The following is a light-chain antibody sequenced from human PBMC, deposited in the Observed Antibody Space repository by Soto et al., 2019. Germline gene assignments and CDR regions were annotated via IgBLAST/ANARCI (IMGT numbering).Light chain of an antibody. V-gene: IGLV2-14*01. J-gene: IGLJ2*01. CDR2: EVS. CDR1: SSDVGGYNY. Sequence: QSALTQPASVSGSPGQSITISCTGSSSDVGGYNYVSWYQQHPGKAPKLMMYEVSHRPSGVSNRFSGSKSGNTASLTISGLQAEDEAEYYCSSYTSSSSLVFGGGTKVTVL. CDR3: SSYTSSSSLV.